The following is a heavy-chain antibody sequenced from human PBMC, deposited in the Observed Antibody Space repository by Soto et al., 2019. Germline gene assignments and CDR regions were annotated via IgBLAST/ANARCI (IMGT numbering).Heavy chain of an antibody. CDR1: GGSISSGDYY. Sequence: SKTLSLTCTVSGGSISSGDYYWSWIRQPPGKGLEWIGYIYYSGSTYYNPSLKSRVTISVDTSKNQFSLKLSSVTAADTAVYYCARRCTSCYYYYGMDVWGQGTTVTVSS. V-gene: IGHV4-30-4*01. CDR3: ARRCTSCYYYYGMDV. D-gene: IGHD2-2*01. J-gene: IGHJ6*02. CDR2: IYYSGST.